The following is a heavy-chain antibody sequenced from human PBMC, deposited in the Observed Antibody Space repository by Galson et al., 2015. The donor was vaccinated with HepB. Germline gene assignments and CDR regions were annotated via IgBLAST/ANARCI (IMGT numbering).Heavy chain of an antibody. Sequence: SLRLSCAASGFTFSSYSMNWVRQAPGKGLEWVSYISSSSSTIYYADSVKGRFTISRDNAKNSLYLQMNSLRAEDTAVYYCARVWSTGYPPFDYWGQGTLVTVSS. D-gene: IGHD3-22*01. CDR1: GFTFSSYS. J-gene: IGHJ4*02. CDR3: ARVWSTGYPPFDY. CDR2: ISSSSSTI. V-gene: IGHV3-48*01.